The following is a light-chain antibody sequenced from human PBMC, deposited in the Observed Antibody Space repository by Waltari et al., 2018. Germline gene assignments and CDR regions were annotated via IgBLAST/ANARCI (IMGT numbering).Light chain of an antibody. V-gene: IGLV2-23*02. CDR3: CSFAGYGIYV. J-gene: IGLJ1*01. CDR2: EIS. CDR1: NSNVDILHL. Sequence: QSALTQPASVSGSPGQSITISCPAVNSNVDILHLVSWYQHHPGRNPRLLIYEISQRPSGIANRFSGSKSGIAASLTIAGLQPEDEADYFCCSFAGYGIYVFGSGTQVSVL.